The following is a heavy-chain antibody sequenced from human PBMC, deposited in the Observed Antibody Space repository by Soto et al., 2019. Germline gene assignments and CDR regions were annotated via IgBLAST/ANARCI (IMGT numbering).Heavy chain of an antibody. CDR2: INQDGSGT. V-gene: IGHV3-7*03. Sequence: EVHVVESGGGLVQPGGSLRLSCIASEFTFISSFMGWVRQAPGKGLEWVANINQDGSGTYYVDSVKGRFTISRDNAKNTLYPPMNCLRAEYKAVYYCARYFRGSGRYFFDHGGQGTLVTVSS. D-gene: IGHD6-19*01. CDR3: ARYFRGSGRYFFDH. CDR1: EFTFISSF. J-gene: IGHJ4*02.